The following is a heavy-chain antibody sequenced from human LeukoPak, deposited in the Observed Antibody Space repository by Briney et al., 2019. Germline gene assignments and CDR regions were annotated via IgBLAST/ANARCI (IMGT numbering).Heavy chain of an antibody. V-gene: IGHV3-30*04. CDR3: ARSSLAIAAAGAYYFDY. D-gene: IGHD6-13*01. Sequence: PGGSLRLSCAASGFTFSSFAMHWVRQAPGKGLEWVAVISYDGSNKYYADSVKGRFTISRDNSKNTLYLQMNSLRAEDTAVYYCARSSLAIAAAGAYYFDYWGQGTLVTVSS. CDR2: ISYDGSNK. J-gene: IGHJ4*02. CDR1: GFTFSSFA.